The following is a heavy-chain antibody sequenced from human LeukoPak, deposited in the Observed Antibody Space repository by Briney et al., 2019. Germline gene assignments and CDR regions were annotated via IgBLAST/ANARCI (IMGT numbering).Heavy chain of an antibody. CDR2: INPNSGGT. J-gene: IGHJ3*02. CDR3: AKGNDAFDI. CDR1: GGTFSSYA. D-gene: IGHD4-23*01. V-gene: IGHV1-2*02. Sequence: ASVKVSCKISGGTFSSYAMSWVRQAPGQGLEWMGWINPNSGGTNYAQKFQGRVTMTRGTSISTAYMELSRLRSDDTAVYYCAKGNDAFDIWGQGTMVTVSS.